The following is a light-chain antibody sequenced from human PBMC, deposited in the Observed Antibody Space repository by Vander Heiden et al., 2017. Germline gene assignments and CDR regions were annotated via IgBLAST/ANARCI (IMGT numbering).Light chain of an antibody. J-gene: IGKJ1*01. CDR2: DAS. CDR3: QQRSNWLWT. V-gene: IGKV3-11*01. CDR1: QSVSSY. Sequence: FFLPHPPATLSLSPGERATLSCRASQSVSSYLAWYQQKPGQAPRLLIYDASNRATGIPARFSGSGSGTDFTLTISSLEPEDFAVYYCQQRSNWLWTFGQGTKVEIK.